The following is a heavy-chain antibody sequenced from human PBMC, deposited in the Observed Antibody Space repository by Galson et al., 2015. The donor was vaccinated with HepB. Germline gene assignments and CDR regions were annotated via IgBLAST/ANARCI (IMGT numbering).Heavy chain of an antibody. J-gene: IGHJ3*02. V-gene: IGHV1-24*01. CDR1: GYTLTELS. Sequence: SVKVSCKVSGYTLTELSMHWVRQAPGKGLEWMGGFDPEDGETIYAQKFQGRVTMTEDTSTDTAYMELSSLRSEDTAVYYCATGRYCSGGSCYAGGAFDIWGQGTMVTVSS. D-gene: IGHD2-15*01. CDR3: ATGRYCSGGSCYAGGAFDI. CDR2: FDPEDGET.